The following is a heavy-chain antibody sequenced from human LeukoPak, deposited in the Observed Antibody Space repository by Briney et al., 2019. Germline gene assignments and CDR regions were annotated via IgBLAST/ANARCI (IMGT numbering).Heavy chain of an antibody. V-gene: IGHV3-30*18. CDR2: ISYDGSNK. Sequence: GGSLRLSCAASGFTFSSYGMHWVRQAPGKGLEWVAVISYDGSNKYYADSVKGRFTISRDNSKNTLYLQMNSLRAEDTAVYYCAKDRTYYDILTGYETTTDYFDYWGQGTLVTVSS. J-gene: IGHJ4*02. CDR1: GFTFSSYG. CDR3: AKDRTYYDILTGYETTTDYFDY. D-gene: IGHD3-9*01.